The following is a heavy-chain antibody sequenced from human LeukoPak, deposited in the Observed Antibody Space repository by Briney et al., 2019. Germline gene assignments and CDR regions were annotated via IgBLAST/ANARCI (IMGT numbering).Heavy chain of an antibody. CDR2: ISGSGGST. V-gene: IGHV3-23*01. J-gene: IGHJ4*02. CDR1: GFTFSSYA. CDR3: AKIAPVIVVVPAGFDY. D-gene: IGHD2-2*01. Sequence: GGSLRLSYAASGFTFSSYAMSWVRQAPGKGLEWVSAISGSGGSTYYADSVKGRFTISRDNSKNTLYLQMNSLRAEDTAVYYCAKIAPVIVVVPAGFDYWGQGTLVTVSS.